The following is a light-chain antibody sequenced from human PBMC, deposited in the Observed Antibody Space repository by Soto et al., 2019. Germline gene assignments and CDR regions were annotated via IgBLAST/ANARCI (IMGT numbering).Light chain of an antibody. CDR2: WAS. Sequence: DIVMTQSPDSLAVSLGEXATINCKSSQSVLYNSNNKNFLAWYQQKLGQPPKLLIYWASTRESGVPDRFSGSGSGTDFTLTISSLQAEDVAVYYCQQYYGSPVTFGGGTKVDIK. V-gene: IGKV4-1*01. J-gene: IGKJ4*01. CDR1: QSVLYNSNNKNF. CDR3: QQYYGSPVT.